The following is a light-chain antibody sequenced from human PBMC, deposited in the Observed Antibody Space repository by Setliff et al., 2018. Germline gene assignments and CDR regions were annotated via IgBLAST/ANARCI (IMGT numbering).Light chain of an antibody. Sequence: QSALTQPPSASGTPGQRATISCSGSNPNIGSNRVNWYQHFPGTAPKLLIHSDFARPSGVPDRFSGSKSGTSASLAISGLQSEDEADYYCAAWDDSLNGDVFGTGT. J-gene: IGLJ1*01. V-gene: IGLV1-44*01. CDR2: SDF. CDR3: AAWDDSLNGDV. CDR1: NPNIGSNR.